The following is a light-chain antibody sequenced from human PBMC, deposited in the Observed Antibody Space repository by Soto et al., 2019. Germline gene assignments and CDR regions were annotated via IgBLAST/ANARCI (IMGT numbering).Light chain of an antibody. J-gene: IGKJ2*01. Sequence: DIQMTQSPSSLSASVGDRVTITCRASQSISSYLNWYQQKPGKAPKLLIYAASSLQSGVQSRFSGSVSGTDLTLTSSSLQPEDFATYYCQQSYSTPYTFGQGTKLEIK. CDR1: QSISSY. CDR3: QQSYSTPYT. V-gene: IGKV1-39*01. CDR2: AAS.